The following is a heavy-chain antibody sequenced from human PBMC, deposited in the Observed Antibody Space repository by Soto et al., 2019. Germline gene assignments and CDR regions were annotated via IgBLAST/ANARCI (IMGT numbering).Heavy chain of an antibody. J-gene: IGHJ6*02. CDR3: ATRWGHVDTAMVTDRDYYGMDV. V-gene: IGHV1-24*01. CDR1: GYTFTSYG. D-gene: IGHD5-18*01. Sequence: ASVKVSCKASGYTFTSYGISWVRQAPGKGLEWMGGFDPEDGETIYAQKFQGRVTMTEDTSTDTAYMELSSLRSEDTAVYYCATRWGHVDTAMVTDRDYYGMDVWGQGTTVTVSS. CDR2: FDPEDGET.